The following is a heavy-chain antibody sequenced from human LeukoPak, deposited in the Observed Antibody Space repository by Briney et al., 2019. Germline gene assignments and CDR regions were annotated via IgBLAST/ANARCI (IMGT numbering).Heavy chain of an antibody. J-gene: IGHJ4*02. CDR3: ARHMFGDGYNPDY. V-gene: IGHV1-69*13. CDR1: GGTFSSYA. CDR2: IIPIFGTT. Sequence: SVKVSCKASGGTFSSYAISWVRRAPGQGLEWMGGIIPIFGTTNYAQKFQGRVTITADESTSTAYMELSSLRSEDTAVYYCARHMFGDGYNPDYWGQGTLVTVSS. D-gene: IGHD5-24*01.